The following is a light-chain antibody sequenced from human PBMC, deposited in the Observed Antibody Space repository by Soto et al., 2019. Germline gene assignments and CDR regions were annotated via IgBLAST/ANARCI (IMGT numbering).Light chain of an antibody. CDR3: MHAVHAPLT. CDR1: QSLLHYNGYNY. V-gene: IGKV2-28*01. Sequence: DIVMTQSPVSLPVTPGEPASISCRSSQSLLHYNGYNYLDWYLQKPGQSPELLIYLGSNRASGVPDRFSGSGSGTEFTLKINSVEAEDVGVYYCMHAVHAPLTFGQGTKLEIK. J-gene: IGKJ2*01. CDR2: LGS.